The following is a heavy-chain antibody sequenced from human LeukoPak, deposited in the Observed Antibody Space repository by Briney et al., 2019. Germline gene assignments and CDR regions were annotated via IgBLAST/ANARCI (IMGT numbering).Heavy chain of an antibody. V-gene: IGHV1-2*06. CDR1: GYTFTGYY. D-gene: IGHD4-11*01. CDR2: INPNSGGT. CDR3: AMDSTVTTYSFDY. J-gene: IGHJ4*02. Sequence: GASVKVSCKDSGYTFTGYYMHWVRQAPGQGLEWMGRINPNSGGTNYAQKFQGRVTMTRDTSISTAYMELSRLRSDDTAVYYCAMDSTVTTYSFDYWGQGTLVTVSS.